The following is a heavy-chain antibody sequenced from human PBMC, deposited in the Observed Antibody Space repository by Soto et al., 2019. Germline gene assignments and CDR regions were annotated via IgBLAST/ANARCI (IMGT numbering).Heavy chain of an antibody. CDR2: ISGSGGST. D-gene: IGHD1-26*01. CDR1: GFTFSSYV. J-gene: IGHJ2*01. V-gene: IGHV3-23*01. Sequence: EVQLLESGGGLVQPGGSLRLSCAASGFTFSSYVMSWVRQAPGKGLEWVSAISGSGGSTYYADSVKGRFTISRDNSKNTLYLQMNSLRAEDTAVYYCASYQGWELLLDWYFDLWGRGTLVTVSS. CDR3: ASYQGWELLLDWYFDL.